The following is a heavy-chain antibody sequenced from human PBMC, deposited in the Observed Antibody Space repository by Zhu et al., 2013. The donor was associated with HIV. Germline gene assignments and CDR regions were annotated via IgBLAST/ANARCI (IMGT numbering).Heavy chain of an antibody. CDR1: GYTFTDFD. J-gene: IGHJ6*02. D-gene: IGHD2-21*01. CDR2: MNPNSGNT. Sequence: QVLLVQSGAEVKKPGASVKVSCKASGYTFTDFDLTWVRQASGQGPEWMGWMNPNSGNTGYAPKFQGRVIMTRNTSINTAYMELSSLRFDDTAVYFCATNPGGDNGDGERYWHYYGMDVWGQGTTVTVSS. V-gene: IGHV1-8*01. CDR3: ATNPGGDNGDGERYWHYYGMDV.